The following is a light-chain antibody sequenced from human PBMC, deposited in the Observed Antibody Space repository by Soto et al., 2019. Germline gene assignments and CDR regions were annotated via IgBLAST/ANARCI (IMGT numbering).Light chain of an antibody. J-gene: IGLJ3*02. V-gene: IGLV7-43*01. CDR2: STS. Sequence: QAVVTQEPSLTVSPGGTVTLTCASSTGAVTSGYYPNWFQQKAGQAPRVLIYSTSNKHSWTPARFSGSLLGGKAALTLSGVQPEDEADYYCLLVYGDAWVFGGGTKVTVL. CDR3: LLVYGDAWV. CDR1: TGAVTSGYY.